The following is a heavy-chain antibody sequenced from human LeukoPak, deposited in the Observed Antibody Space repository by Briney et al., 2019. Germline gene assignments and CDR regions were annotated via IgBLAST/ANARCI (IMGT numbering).Heavy chain of an antibody. CDR1: GFTFSDYY. CDR2: ISSSGGYII. CDR3: ARDPGDAFDI. V-gene: IGHV3-11*01. J-gene: IGHJ3*02. Sequence: PGGSLRLSCAASGFTFSDYYMSWIGQAPGKGLEWISCISSSGGYIIYYADSVKGRFTISRDDAKNSLYLQMSSLRAEDTAVYYCARDPGDAFDIWGQGTTVTVSS.